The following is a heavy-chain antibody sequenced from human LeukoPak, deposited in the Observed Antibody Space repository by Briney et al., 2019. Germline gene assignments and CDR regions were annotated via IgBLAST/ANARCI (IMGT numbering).Heavy chain of an antibody. V-gene: IGHV1-69*05. J-gene: IGHJ4*02. CDR1: GGTFSSYA. Sequence: SVKVSCKASGGTFSSYAISWVRQAPGQGLEWMGRIIPIFGTANYAQKFQGRVAITTDESTSTAYMELSSLRSEDTAVYYCASYLPTSKYYYDSSGYYSDWGQGTLVTVSS. CDR3: ASYLPTSKYYYDSSGYYSD. D-gene: IGHD3-22*01. CDR2: IIPIFGTA.